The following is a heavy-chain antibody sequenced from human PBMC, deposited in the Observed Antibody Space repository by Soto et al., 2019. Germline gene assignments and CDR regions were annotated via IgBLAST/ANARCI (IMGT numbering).Heavy chain of an antibody. CDR2: TYFRSRWYT. Sequence: QVQLQQSGPGLVKPSQTLSLTCAISGDSVSSDSAAWHWIRQSPSRGLEWLGRTYFRSRWYTDYAISVKPRIIINPATSQNQFSLQLTSVTPDDTALYYCARTTASTFDYWGRGTLVTVSS. CDR3: ARTTASTFDY. V-gene: IGHV6-1*02. J-gene: IGHJ4*02. CDR1: GDSVSSDSAA. D-gene: IGHD6-13*01.